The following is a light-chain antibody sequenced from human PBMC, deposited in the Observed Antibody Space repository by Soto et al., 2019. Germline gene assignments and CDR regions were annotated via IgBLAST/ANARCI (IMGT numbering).Light chain of an antibody. J-gene: IGLJ2*01. CDR3: SSYPGSNNLPLKKKKKQRVV. Sequence: QSALTQPPSASGSPGQSVTISCTGTSSDVGGYNYVSWYQQHPGKAPKLMIYEVSKRPSGVPDRFSGSKSGNTASLTVSGLQAGDEADYCGSSYPGSNNLPLKKKKKQRVVFGGGTKLTVL. V-gene: IGLV2-8*01. CDR2: EVS. CDR1: SSDVGGYNY.